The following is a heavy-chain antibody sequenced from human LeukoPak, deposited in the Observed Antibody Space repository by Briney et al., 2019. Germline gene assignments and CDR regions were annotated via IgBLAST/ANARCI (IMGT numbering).Heavy chain of an antibody. CDR2: ISSSSDAI. D-gene: IGHD1-1*01. Sequence: GGSLRLSCAASGFTFNSYSMNWARQAPGKGLEWISYISSSSDAIYYADSVKGRFTISRDNAKSSLYLQMSSLKADDTAVYYCARDLRGTGTTFDYWGQGTLATVSS. CDR1: GFTFNSYS. J-gene: IGHJ4*02. CDR3: ARDLRGTGTTFDY. V-gene: IGHV3-48*01.